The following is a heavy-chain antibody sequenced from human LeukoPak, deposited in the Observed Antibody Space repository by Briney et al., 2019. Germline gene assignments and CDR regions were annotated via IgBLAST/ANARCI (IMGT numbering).Heavy chain of an antibody. Sequence: PSETLSLTCTVSGGSISSYYWSWIRQPPGKGLEWIGYIYYSGSTNYNPSLKSRVTISVDTSKNQFSLKLSSVTAADTAVYYCTRVRLIAQFPKYYYDSSGYPAPFDYWGQGTLVTVSS. J-gene: IGHJ4*02. V-gene: IGHV4-59*01. CDR3: TRVRLIAQFPKYYYDSSGYPAPFDY. CDR1: GGSISSYY. D-gene: IGHD3-22*01. CDR2: IYYSGST.